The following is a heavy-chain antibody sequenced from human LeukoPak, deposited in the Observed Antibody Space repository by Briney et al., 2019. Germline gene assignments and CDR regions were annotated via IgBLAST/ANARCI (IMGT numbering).Heavy chain of an antibody. J-gene: IGHJ4*02. D-gene: IGHD6-13*01. CDR1: GGTFSSYA. Sequence: AASVKVSCKASGGTFSSYAISWVRQAPGQGLEWMGGIIPIFGTANYAQKFQGRVTITTDESTSTAYMELSSLRSEDTAVYYCARDHSVSHAAAAPFNWGQGTLVTVSS. V-gene: IGHV1-69*05. CDR3: ARDHSVSHAAAAPFN. CDR2: IIPIFGTA.